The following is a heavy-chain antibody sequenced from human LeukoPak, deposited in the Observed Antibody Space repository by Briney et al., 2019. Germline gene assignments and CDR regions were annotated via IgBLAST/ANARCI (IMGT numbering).Heavy chain of an antibody. CDR1: GGSISINDYY. V-gene: IGHV4-30-4*01. Sequence: PSETLSLTCTVSGGSISINDYYWSWIRQTPGKGLEWIGYIFYSGSTYYNPSLKSRITMSVDTSKNQFSLKLSSVTAADTAVHYCARVIRGSGSEYFQHWGQGALVTVSS. D-gene: IGHD3-10*01. J-gene: IGHJ1*01. CDR3: ARVIRGSGSEYFQH. CDR2: IFYSGST.